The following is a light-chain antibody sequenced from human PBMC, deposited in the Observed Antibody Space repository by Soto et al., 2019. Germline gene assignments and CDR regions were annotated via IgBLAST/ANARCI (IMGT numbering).Light chain of an antibody. V-gene: IGKV3-15*01. CDR3: KNYNHWLWK. Sequence: EIMMTQAPATLSVSPGERATLSCSASQSVKSNLAWYQQKPGQAHRIIIYGAYTRATGIKARFSGSGSETEFTLTIRSMRSEDSAVYYCKNYNHWLWKFGNGHTVDLK. CDR2: GAY. CDR1: QSVKSN. J-gene: IGKJ1*01.